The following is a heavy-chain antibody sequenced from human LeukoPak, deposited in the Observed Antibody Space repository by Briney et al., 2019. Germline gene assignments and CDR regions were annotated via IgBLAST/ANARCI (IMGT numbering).Heavy chain of an antibody. CDR3: ARVHSYGDLYYYYYYMDV. D-gene: IGHD4-17*01. Sequence: ASVKVSCKTSGYSFTGYYMQWVRQAPGQGLEWMGWISAYNGNTNYAQKLQGRVTMTTDTSTSTAYMELRSLRSDDTAVYYCARVHSYGDLYYYYYYMDVWGKGTTVTVSS. CDR2: ISAYNGNT. CDR1: GYSFTGYY. V-gene: IGHV1-18*04. J-gene: IGHJ6*03.